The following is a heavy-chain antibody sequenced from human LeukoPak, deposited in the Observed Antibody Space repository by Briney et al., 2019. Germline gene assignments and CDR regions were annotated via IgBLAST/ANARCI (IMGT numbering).Heavy chain of an antibody. V-gene: IGHV1-2*06. D-gene: IGHD6-13*01. CDR3: ARRPPMSAADNWLDP. CDR2: IDPNSGGT. J-gene: IGHJ5*02. Sequence: ASVNVSCMASGYTFTSNYIHWVRQAPGQGLEWIGRIDPNSGGTSFALKFQGRVTMTRDTSISTASMEVTRLTSADTAVYYCARRPPMSAADNWLDPWGQGTLVTVSS. CDR1: GYTFTSNY.